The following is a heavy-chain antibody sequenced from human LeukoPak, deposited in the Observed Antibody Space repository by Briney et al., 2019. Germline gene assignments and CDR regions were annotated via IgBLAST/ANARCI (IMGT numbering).Heavy chain of an antibody. D-gene: IGHD6-13*01. J-gene: IGHJ6*02. Sequence: GESLKISCKGSGYSFTSYWIGWVRQMPGKGLEWMGIIYPGDSDTRYSPSFQGQVTISADKSISTAYLQWSSLKASDTAMYYCARRVAAGSNLGYYGMDVWGQGTTVTVSS. CDR2: IYPGDSDT. CDR1: GYSFTSYW. CDR3: ARRVAAGSNLGYYGMDV. V-gene: IGHV5-51*01.